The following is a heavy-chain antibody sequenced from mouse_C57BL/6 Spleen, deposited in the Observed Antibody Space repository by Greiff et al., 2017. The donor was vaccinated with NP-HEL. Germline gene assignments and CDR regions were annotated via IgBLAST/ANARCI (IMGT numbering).Heavy chain of an antibody. D-gene: IGHD2-4*01. CDR2: IRNKANGYTT. CDR1: GFTFTDYY. J-gene: IGHJ2*01. CDR3: ARSPMITTTRYYFDY. V-gene: IGHV7-3*01. Sequence: EVKLMESGGGLVQPGGSLSLSCAASGFTFTDYYMSWVRQPPGKALEWLGFIRNKANGYTTEYSASLKGRFTISRDNSQNILYLQMNALRAEDSATYYCARSPMITTTRYYFDYWGQGTTLTVSS.